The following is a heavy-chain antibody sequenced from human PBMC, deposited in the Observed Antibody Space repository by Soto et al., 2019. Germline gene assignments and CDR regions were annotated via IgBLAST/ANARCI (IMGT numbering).Heavy chain of an antibody. CDR1: GGTFSSFT. J-gene: IGHJ6*02. V-gene: IGHV1-69*01. CDR3: AKDRRADWESYYSYDIDV. CDR2: IIPIYGTA. Sequence: QVQLVQSGAEVKKPGSSVKVSCKASGGTFSSFTISWVRQAPGQGLEWMGGIIPIYGTANYAQKLQGRVTITPDASTRTAYMELCSLRSEDTAVYYCAKDRRADWESYYSYDIDVWCQGTTVSNSS. D-gene: IGHD1-26*01.